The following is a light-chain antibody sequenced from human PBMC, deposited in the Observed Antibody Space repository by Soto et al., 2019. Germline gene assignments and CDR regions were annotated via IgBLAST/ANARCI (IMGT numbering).Light chain of an antibody. Sequence: QSVLTQPPSASGTPGPRVTISCAGSSYNIGSNTVNWYQQLPGTAPKLLIYSNNQRPSGVPDRFSGSKSGTSASLAISGLQSEDEADYYCAAWADSLNGRWVFGGGTKLTVL. V-gene: IGLV1-44*01. CDR3: AAWADSLNGRWV. CDR2: SNN. J-gene: IGLJ3*02. CDR1: SYNIGSNT.